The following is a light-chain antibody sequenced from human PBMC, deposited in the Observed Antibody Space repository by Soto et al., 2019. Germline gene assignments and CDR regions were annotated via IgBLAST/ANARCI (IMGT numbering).Light chain of an antibody. Sequence: DIQMTQSPSTLSASVGDRVTITCRASQSISGWLAWYQQNPGKAPKLLIYKASTLESGVPSRFSGSGSGTEFTLTISSLQPDDFATYYCQKYINYGSWTFGQGTKVEIK. V-gene: IGKV1-5*03. CDR3: QKYINYGSWT. CDR2: KAS. J-gene: IGKJ1*01. CDR1: QSISGW.